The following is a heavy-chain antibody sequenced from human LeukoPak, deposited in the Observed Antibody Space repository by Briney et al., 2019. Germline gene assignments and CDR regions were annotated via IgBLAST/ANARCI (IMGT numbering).Heavy chain of an antibody. D-gene: IGHD3-10*01. CDR3: ARESSGSGTADLGP. V-gene: IGHV1-58*01. J-gene: IGHJ5*02. CDR2: IVVGSGNT. Sequence: SVKVSCKASGFTFTSSAVQWVRQARGQRLEWIGWIVVGSGNTNYAQKFQERVTITRDMSTSTAYMELSSLRSEDTAVYYCARESSGSGTADLGPWGQGTLVTVSS. CDR1: GFTFTSSA.